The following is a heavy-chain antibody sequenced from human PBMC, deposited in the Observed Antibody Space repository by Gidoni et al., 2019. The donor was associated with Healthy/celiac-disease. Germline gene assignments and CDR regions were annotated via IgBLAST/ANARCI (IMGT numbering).Heavy chain of an antibody. Sequence: EVQLVESGGGLVQPGGSLRLSCAASGFPFSSYEMNWVRQAPGKGLEWVSYISSSGSTIYYADSVKGRFTISRDNAKNSLYLQMNSLRAEDTAVYYCARSSHDYDYVWGSSDYWGQGTLVTVSS. D-gene: IGHD3-16*01. CDR3: ARSSHDYDYVWGSSDY. CDR1: GFPFSSYE. CDR2: ISSSGSTI. J-gene: IGHJ4*02. V-gene: IGHV3-48*03.